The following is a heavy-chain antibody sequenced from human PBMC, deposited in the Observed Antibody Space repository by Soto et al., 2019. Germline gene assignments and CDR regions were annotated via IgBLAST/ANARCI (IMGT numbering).Heavy chain of an antibody. Sequence: QVQLVESGGGVVQLGRSLRLSCEASGFTFSSYGMHWVRQAPGKGLEWVAVISYDGSNKYYADSVKGRFTISRDNSKNTLYLQMNSLRAEDTAVYYCAKDWVEVPALDYWGQGTLVTVSS. D-gene: IGHD2-2*01. V-gene: IGHV3-30*18. J-gene: IGHJ4*02. CDR2: ISYDGSNK. CDR1: GFTFSSYG. CDR3: AKDWVEVPALDY.